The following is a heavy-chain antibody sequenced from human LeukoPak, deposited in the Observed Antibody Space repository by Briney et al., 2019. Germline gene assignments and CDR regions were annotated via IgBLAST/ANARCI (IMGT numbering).Heavy chain of an antibody. CDR3: GRFLPGGIAVAGPPHGVFD. D-gene: IGHD6-19*01. CDR1: GGTFSSYA. CDR2: IIPIFGTA. V-gene: IGHV1-69*13. Sequence: SVKVSCKASGGTFSSYAISWVRQAPGQGLEWMGGIIPIFGTANYAQKFQGRVTITADESTSTAYMELSSLRSEDTAVYYCGRFLPGGIAVAGPPHGVFDIGAKG. J-gene: IGHJ3*02.